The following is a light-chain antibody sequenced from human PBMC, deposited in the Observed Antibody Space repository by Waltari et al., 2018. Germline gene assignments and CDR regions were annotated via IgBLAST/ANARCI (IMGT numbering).Light chain of an antibody. CDR3: TAYTISSTWV. J-gene: IGLJ3*02. Sequence: QSALTQPASVSGSPGQSITISCTGTSSDVGGYNFVSWYQQHPGKAPKLMIYDVSERPSGVSNRFSGSKSGNTASLTISGLQAEDEADYSCTAYTISSTWVFGGGTKLTVL. CDR1: SSDVGGYNF. CDR2: DVS. V-gene: IGLV2-14*01.